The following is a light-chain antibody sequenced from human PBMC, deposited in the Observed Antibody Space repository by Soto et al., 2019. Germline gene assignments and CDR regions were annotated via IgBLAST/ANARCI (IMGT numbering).Light chain of an antibody. V-gene: IGKV3-20*01. CDR3: QRYGS. Sequence: EIVLTQSPGTLSLSPLEIASLSCMASQSVSSSHLAWYQQKPGQAPRLLIYGASSRATGIPDRVSGSGSGTDFTLPISRLEPEDFAVYYCQRYGSFGKGTKVDIK. J-gene: IGKJ1*01. CDR2: GAS. CDR1: QSVSSSH.